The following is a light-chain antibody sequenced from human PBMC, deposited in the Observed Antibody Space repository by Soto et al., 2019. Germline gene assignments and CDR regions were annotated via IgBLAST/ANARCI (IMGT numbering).Light chain of an antibody. CDR2: WAS. CDR1: QSFLYGSNNKNY. Sequence: DIVMTQSPDSLAVSLGERATINCKSSQSFLYGSNNKNYLAWYQQKPGQPPKLLIYWASTREFGVPDRFSGSGSGTDFTLTISSLQAEDVAVYYCQQYYSTPLTFGGGTKVGIK. J-gene: IGKJ4*01. V-gene: IGKV4-1*01. CDR3: QQYYSTPLT.